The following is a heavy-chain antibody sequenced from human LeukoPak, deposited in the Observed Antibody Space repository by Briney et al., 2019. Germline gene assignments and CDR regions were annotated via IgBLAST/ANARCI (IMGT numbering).Heavy chain of an antibody. J-gene: IGHJ4*02. CDR2: INHSGST. V-gene: IGHV4-34*01. Sequence: SQTLSLTCAVYGGSFSGYYWSWIRQPPGKGLEWIGEINHSGSTNYNPSLKSRVTISVDTSKNQFFLKLSSVTAADTAVYYCARGRFHGGTTVTGFDYWGQGTLVTVSS. CDR3: ARGRFHGGTTVTGFDY. CDR1: GGSFSGYY. D-gene: IGHD4-11*01.